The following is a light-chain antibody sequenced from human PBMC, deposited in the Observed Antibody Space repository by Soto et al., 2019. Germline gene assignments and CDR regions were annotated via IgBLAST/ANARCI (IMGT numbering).Light chain of an antibody. V-gene: IGLV1-51*01. Sequence: QSVLTQPPSVSAAPGQKVTISCSGSSSNIGSNYVSWYQQLPGTAPKLVIYDNNKRPSGAPDRFSGSKSDTSATLGITGLQTGDEADYYCATWDSSLSAVVFGGGTQLTVL. CDR2: DNN. CDR3: ATWDSSLSAVV. CDR1: SSNIGSNY. J-gene: IGLJ2*01.